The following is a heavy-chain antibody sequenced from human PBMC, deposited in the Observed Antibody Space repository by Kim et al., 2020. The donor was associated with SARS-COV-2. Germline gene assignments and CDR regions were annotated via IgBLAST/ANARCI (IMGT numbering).Heavy chain of an antibody. V-gene: IGHV3-7*01. CDR1: GFTFSSYT. Sequence: GGSLRLSCVDSGFTFSSYTMSWVRQAPGKGLEWVANMKQDGSEEYYVDSVKGRFTISRDNASNSLYLQMNSLRAEDTAVYYCARGGLFYFDSWGQGTLVTVSS. CDR2: MKQDGSEE. CDR3: ARGGLFYFDS. J-gene: IGHJ4*02.